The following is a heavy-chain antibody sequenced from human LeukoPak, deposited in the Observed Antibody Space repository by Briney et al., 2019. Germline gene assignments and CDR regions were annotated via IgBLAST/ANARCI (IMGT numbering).Heavy chain of an antibody. D-gene: IGHD3-22*01. V-gene: IGHV3-30*18. Sequence: GRSLRLSCAASGFTFSSYGMHWVRQAPGKGLEWVAVISYDGSNKYYADSAKGRFTISRDNSKNTLYLQMNSLRAEDTAVYYCAKDTYFFDSCCFYRGMDYWGQGTLVTVSS. CDR3: AKDTYFFDSCCFYRGMDY. CDR1: GFTFSSYG. J-gene: IGHJ4*02. CDR2: ISYDGSNK.